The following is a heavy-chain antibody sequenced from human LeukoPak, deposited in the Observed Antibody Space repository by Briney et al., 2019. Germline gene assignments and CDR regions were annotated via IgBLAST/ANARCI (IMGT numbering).Heavy chain of an antibody. J-gene: IGHJ4*02. CDR1: GGSISSNY. V-gene: IGHV4-59*08. Sequence: PSETLSLTCTVSGGSISSNYWSWIRQPPGKGLEWIGYIYNSGSTNYNPSLKSRVTISIDTSKNQFSLKLASVTAADTAVYYCARQYDSSGFWYYFDSWGQGTLVTVSS. CDR3: ARQYDSSGFWYYFDS. CDR2: IYNSGST. D-gene: IGHD3-22*01.